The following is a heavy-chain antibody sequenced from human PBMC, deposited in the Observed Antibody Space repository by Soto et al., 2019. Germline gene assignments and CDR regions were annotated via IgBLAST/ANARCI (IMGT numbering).Heavy chain of an antibody. CDR2: INHRGST. V-gene: IGHV4-34*01. J-gene: IGHJ6*02. Sequence: PSETLSLTCAVYGGSFSGYYWSWIRQPPGKGLEWNGEINHRGSTNYNPSNKRRITISVDTSKNQFSLKLSSVIAADTVVYYCARGRGKSVASRYYYYYYGMDVWGQGTTVTVSS. CDR3: ARGRGKSVASRYYYYYYGMDV. CDR1: GGSFSGYY. D-gene: IGHD2-15*01.